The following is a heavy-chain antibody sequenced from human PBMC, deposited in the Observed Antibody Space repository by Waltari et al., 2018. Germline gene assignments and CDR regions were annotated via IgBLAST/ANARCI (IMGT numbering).Heavy chain of an antibody. CDR1: GDSIRSHC. V-gene: IGHV4-59*11. J-gene: IGHJ4*02. D-gene: IGHD6-6*01. CDR3: ARSSRAAGY. Sequence: VQLQESGPGLVKPAETLSVTCTVSGDSIRSHCWTCSRQPPGKGLAWIGYIYHTGITSYNPSLRSRLTMSVDTSKSQFSLNLSSVTAADTAVYYCARSSRAAGYWGQGTLVTVSS. CDR2: IYHTGIT.